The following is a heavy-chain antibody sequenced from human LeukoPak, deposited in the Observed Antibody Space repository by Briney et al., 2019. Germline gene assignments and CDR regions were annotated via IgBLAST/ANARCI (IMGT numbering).Heavy chain of an antibody. J-gene: IGHJ4*02. CDR3: AKDLWYYASGVPY. CDR1: GFTFSSYG. Sequence: PGGSLRLSCAASGFTFSSYGMSWVRQAPGMGLEWVSGISGSGGSTFYADPVKGRFTISRDNSKNTLYLQMNSLRAEDTALYYCAKDLWYYASGVPYWGQGTLVTVSS. V-gene: IGHV3-23*01. D-gene: IGHD3-10*01. CDR2: ISGSGGST.